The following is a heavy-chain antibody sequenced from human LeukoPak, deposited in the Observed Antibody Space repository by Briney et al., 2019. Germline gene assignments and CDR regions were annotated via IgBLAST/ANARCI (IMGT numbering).Heavy chain of an antibody. Sequence: GGSLRLSCAASGFTFSNYEMNWVRQAPGKGLEWVSHISNIGDIIHYADSVEGRFTISRDNAKNPLYLQMDSLRAEDSAVYYCAKDATAAAGTVYMDVWGKGTTVTVSS. D-gene: IGHD6-13*01. CDR1: GFTFSNYE. V-gene: IGHV3-48*03. CDR2: ISNIGDII. CDR3: AKDATAAAGTVYMDV. J-gene: IGHJ6*03.